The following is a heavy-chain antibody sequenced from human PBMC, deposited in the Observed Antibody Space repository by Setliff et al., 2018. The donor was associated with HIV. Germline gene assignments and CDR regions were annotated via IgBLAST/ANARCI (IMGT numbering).Heavy chain of an antibody. V-gene: IGHV4-39*07. CDR2: IYYSGST. CDR3: ARDTYDSRGYFFGY. J-gene: IGHJ4*02. CDR1: GGSISSSSYY. Sequence: SETLSLTCTVSGGSISSSSYYWGWIRQHPGKGLEWIGYIYYSGSTYYNPSLKSRVTISKDTSKNQFSLHLSSVTAADTAVYYCARDTYDSRGYFFGYWGQGTLVTVSS. D-gene: IGHD3-22*01.